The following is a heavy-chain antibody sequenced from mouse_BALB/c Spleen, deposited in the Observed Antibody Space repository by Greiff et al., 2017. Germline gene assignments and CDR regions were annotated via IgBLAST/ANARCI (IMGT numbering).Heavy chain of an antibody. CDR3: ASPYDGYPAWFAY. J-gene: IGHJ3*01. Sequence: EVQLQQSGPGLVKPSQSLSLTCTVTGYSITSDYAWNWIRQFPGNKLEWMGYISYSGSTSYNPSLKSRISITRDTSKNQFFLQLNSVTTEDTATYYCASPYDGYPAWFAYWGQGTLVTVSA. V-gene: IGHV3-2*02. CDR1: GYSITSDYA. CDR2: ISYSGST. D-gene: IGHD2-3*01.